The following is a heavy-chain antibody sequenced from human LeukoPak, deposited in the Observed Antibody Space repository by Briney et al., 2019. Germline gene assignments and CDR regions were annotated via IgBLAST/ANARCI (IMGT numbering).Heavy chain of an antibody. Sequence: ASVKVSCKASGGTFSSYAISWVRQAPGQGLEWMGGIIPIFGTANYAQKFQGRVTITTDESTSTAYMELSSLRSEDTAVYYCARVALGGLYYFDYWGQGTLVTISS. D-gene: IGHD1-26*01. CDR3: ARVALGGLYYFDY. V-gene: IGHV1-69*05. J-gene: IGHJ4*02. CDR2: IIPIFGTA. CDR1: GGTFSSYA.